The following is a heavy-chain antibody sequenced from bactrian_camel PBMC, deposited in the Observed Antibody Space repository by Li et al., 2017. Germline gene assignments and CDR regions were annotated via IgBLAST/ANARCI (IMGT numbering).Heavy chain of an antibody. CDR2: IYRAGRTT. J-gene: IGHJ6*01. CDR3: AARGKARPRDGPCYPDFGY. CDR1: TYVFSGSF. V-gene: IGHV3S31*01. D-gene: IGHD2*01. Sequence: DVQLVESGGGSVQAGGSLRLSCATSTYVFSGSFCMGWFRQAPGKQREGVAAIYRAGRTTYYADFVKGRFAISQDNAKNTLYLQMNSLKPEDTGMYYCAARGKARPRDGPCYPDFGYWGQGTQVTVS.